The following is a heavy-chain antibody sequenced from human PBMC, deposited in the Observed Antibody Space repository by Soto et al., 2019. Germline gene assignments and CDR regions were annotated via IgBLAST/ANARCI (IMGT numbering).Heavy chain of an antibody. CDR1: GYTFTSYY. CDR2: INPRGGST. D-gene: IGHD1-1*01. J-gene: IGHJ5*01. V-gene: IGHV1-46*01. Sequence: GASVKVSCKASGYTFTSYYMHWVRQAPGQGLEWMGIINPRGGSTNYAQKFQGRVTMTRDTSTSTVYMELSGLRSEDTAVFYCAREELERGWYDCWGQGTLVTVSP. CDR3: AREELERGWYDC.